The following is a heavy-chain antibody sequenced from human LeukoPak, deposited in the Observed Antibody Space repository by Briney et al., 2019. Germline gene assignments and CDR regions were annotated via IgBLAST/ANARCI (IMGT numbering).Heavy chain of an antibody. Sequence: KPSETLSLTCTVSGGSISRYYWSWIRQPPGKGLEWIGYIYYSGSTNYNPSLKSRVTISVDTSKNQFSLKLSSVTAADTAVYYCARSRYGSGSYFRRSGKNYYMDVWGKGTTVTVSS. D-gene: IGHD3-10*01. J-gene: IGHJ6*03. CDR3: ARSRYGSGSYFRRSGKNYYMDV. CDR1: GGSISRYY. V-gene: IGHV4-59*01. CDR2: IYYSGST.